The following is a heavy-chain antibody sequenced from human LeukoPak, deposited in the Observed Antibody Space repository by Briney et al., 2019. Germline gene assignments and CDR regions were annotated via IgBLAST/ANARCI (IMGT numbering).Heavy chain of an antibody. CDR2: TYYRSKRKY. V-gene: IGHV6-1*01. CDR3: ARLFGGSPDY. J-gene: IGHJ4*02. Sequence: SQTLSLTCAISVDSVSSKSPAWNWITQSPSRGLEWLGRTYYRSKRKYDYALGVKSRITINPDTSKNQFSVQLNSVTPEGTGVYYCARLFGGSPDYWGQGTLVSVLS. D-gene: IGHD2-15*01. CDR1: VDSVSSKSPA.